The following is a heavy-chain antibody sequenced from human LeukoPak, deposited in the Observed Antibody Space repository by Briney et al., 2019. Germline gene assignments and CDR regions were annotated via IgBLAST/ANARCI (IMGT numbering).Heavy chain of an antibody. J-gene: IGHJ4*02. CDR1: GFSFSSYG. V-gene: IGHV3-7*01. Sequence: GGSLRLSCAGSGFSFSSYGMHWVRQAPGKRLEWVANIKQDGSEKYYVDSVKGRFTISRDNANNSLYLQMNSLRAEDTAVYYCARGRGGLLWFGEFNSWGQGTLVTVS. CDR2: IKQDGSEK. D-gene: IGHD3-10*01. CDR3: ARGRGGLLWFGEFNS.